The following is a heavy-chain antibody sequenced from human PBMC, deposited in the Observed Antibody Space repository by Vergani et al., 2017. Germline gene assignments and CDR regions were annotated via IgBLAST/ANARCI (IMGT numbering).Heavy chain of an antibody. J-gene: IGHJ5*01. CDR3: VRASCSGPCVMSNWFDS. V-gene: IGHV3-30*02. Sequence: QVQLVESGGGVVQPGGSLRLSCVASGFSVSNSGMHWVRQTPGKGLEWVAFIQYDGSDIFYADFVERRFTISRDNSKNSLYLQMRSLRFDDTAVYYCVRASCSGPCVMSNWFDSWGQGTLVTVSS. CDR1: GFSVSNSG. D-gene: IGHD2-15*01. CDR2: IQYDGSDI.